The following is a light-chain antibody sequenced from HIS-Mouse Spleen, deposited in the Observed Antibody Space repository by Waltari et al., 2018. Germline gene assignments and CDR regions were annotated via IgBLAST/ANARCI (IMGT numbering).Light chain of an antibody. J-gene: IGLJ3*02. CDR3: QVWDSSSDHPV. V-gene: IGLV3-21*02. CDR2: DDS. Sequence: SYVLTQPPSVSVAPGQTARITCWGNNIGSKSVHWYQQKPGQAPVLGVYDDSDRPSGSPERFSGSNSGNTATLTISRVEAGEEADYYCQVWDSSSDHPVFGGGTKLTVL. CDR1: NIGSKS.